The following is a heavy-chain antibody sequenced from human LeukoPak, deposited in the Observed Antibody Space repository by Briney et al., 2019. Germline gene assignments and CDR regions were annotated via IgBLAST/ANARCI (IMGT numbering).Heavy chain of an antibody. CDR3: AREGSSPRRGFWGGAFDI. V-gene: IGHV3-11*01. D-gene: IGHD7-27*01. CDR2: ISSSGSTI. J-gene: IGHJ3*02. CDR1: GFTFSDYY. Sequence: GGSLRLSCAASGFTFSDYYMSWIRQAPGKGLEWVSYISSSGSTIYYADSVKGRFTISRDNAKNSLYLQMNSLRAEDTAVYYCAREGSSPRRGFWGGAFDIWGQGTMVTVSS.